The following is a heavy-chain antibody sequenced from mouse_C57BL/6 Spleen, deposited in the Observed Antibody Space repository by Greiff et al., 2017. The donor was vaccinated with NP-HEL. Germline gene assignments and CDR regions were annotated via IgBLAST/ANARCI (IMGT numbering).Heavy chain of an antibody. V-gene: IGHV1-76*01. CDR3: ARTLYDYAMDY. J-gene: IGHJ4*01. CDR1: GYTFTDYY. Sequence: VQLQQSGAELVRPGASVKLSCKASGYTFTDYYINWVKQRPGQGLEWIARIYPGSGNTYYNEKFKGKATLTAEKSSSTAYMQLSSLTSEDSAVYFCARTLYDYAMDYWGQGTSVTVSS. CDR2: IYPGSGNT. D-gene: IGHD2-3*01.